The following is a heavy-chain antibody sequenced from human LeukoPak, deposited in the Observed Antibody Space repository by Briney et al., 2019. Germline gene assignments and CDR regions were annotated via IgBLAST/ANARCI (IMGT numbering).Heavy chain of an antibody. CDR2: SSWDVNTE. Sequence: SLRLSCPPSAFTFDAKTTHWVRQAPGKVLEWVSTSSWDVNTENYADFVKGRFSIARDTSKPSMYIQTNSVRTADPSVYDCGKGPRQCTGCDGLDILGQGTMVTVSS. D-gene: IGHD6-19*01. CDR1: AFTFDAKT. V-gene: IGHV3-43*01. CDR3: GKGPRQCTGCDGLDI. J-gene: IGHJ3*02.